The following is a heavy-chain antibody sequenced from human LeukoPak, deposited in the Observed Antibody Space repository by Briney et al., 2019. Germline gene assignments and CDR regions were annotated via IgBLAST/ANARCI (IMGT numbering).Heavy chain of an antibody. Sequence: GGSLRLSCAPPGFIFSSYCMNWGRQAPGRGLEWVSYISISSTTISYANSVKARFTISRDNAKNSLYLQMNNLTDEDTSIYYCARGLSGGSGYWYFDLWGRGSMVGDCS. CDR1: GFIFSSYC. V-gene: IGHV3-48*02. D-gene: IGHD3-10*01. J-gene: IGHJ2*01. CDR2: ISISSTTI. CDR3: ARGLSGGSGYWYFDL.